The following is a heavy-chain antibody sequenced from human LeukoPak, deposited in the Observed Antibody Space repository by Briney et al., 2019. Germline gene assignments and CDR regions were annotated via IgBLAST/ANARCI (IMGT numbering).Heavy chain of an antibody. CDR2: IKADGSEE. D-gene: IGHD6-13*01. CDR3: ARNTLSAAGDY. CDR1: GFTFGSNW. Sequence: PGGSLRLSCAASGFTFGSNWMTWVRQAPGRGLGWVANIKADGSEESYADSVKGRFTISRDNAKNLVFLQMNSLRTEDTAVYYCARNTLSAAGDYWGQGTLVSVSS. V-gene: IGHV3-7*01. J-gene: IGHJ4*02.